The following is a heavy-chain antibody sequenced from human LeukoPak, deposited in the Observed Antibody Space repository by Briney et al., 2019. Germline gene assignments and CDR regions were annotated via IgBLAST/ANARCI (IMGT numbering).Heavy chain of an antibody. D-gene: IGHD3-22*01. V-gene: IGHV1-8*01. Sequence: ASVKVSCKASGYIFSSCDINWVRQATGQGLEWMGWMNPNSGNTGYAQKFQGRVTMTRNTSTSTAYMELSSLRSEDTAVYYCARRTTDSSGYYYDTKYFHYWGQGTLVTVSS. CDR3: ARRTTDSSGYYYDTKYFHY. CDR2: MNPNSGNT. J-gene: IGHJ1*01. CDR1: GYIFSSCD.